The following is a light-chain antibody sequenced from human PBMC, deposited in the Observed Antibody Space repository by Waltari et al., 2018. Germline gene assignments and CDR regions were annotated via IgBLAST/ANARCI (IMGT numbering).Light chain of an antibody. Sequence: SSELTQDSAVSAALGQRVSITCQGSSLRSYYVSWYQQKPGQAPELVIYGKNNRPSGNPDRFSVSSSGNTASLTISGAQSEDEADYYCNSRDSSGNRVFGGGTKLTVL. CDR2: GKN. J-gene: IGLJ3*02. CDR3: NSRDSSGNRV. V-gene: IGLV3-19*01. CDR1: SLRSYY.